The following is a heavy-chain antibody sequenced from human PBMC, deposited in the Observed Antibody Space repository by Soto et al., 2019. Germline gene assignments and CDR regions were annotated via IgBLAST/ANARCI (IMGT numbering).Heavy chain of an antibody. J-gene: IGHJ4*02. CDR2: ITDTGGDA. Sequence: GGSLRLSCAGSGFTLSDHYIDWVRQAPGEGLQWVSTITDTGGDAKYADSVRGRFVISRDNSKKTLYLQMTSLTAGDSAMYFCARGSTDSYPGSRIFDFWGRGTLVTVSS. CDR1: GFTLSDHY. D-gene: IGHD3-10*01. CDR3: ARGSTDSYPGSRIFDF. V-gene: IGHV3-11*05.